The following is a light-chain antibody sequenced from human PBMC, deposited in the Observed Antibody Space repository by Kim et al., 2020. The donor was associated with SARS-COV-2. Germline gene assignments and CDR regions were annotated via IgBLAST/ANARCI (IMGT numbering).Light chain of an antibody. CDR1: QSISSW. V-gene: IGKV1-5*03. CDR2: KAS. J-gene: IGKJ2*01. CDR3: QQYNSYSQYS. Sequence: DIQMTQSPSTLSASVGDRVTITCRASQSISSWLAWYQQKPGKAPKLLIYKASSLESGVPSRFSGSGSGTEFTLTISSLQPDEFATYYCQQYNSYSQYSFGQGTKLEI.